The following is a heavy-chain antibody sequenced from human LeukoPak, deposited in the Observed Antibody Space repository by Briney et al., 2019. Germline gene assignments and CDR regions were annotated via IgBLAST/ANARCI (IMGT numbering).Heavy chain of an antibody. CDR3: ARTPLIAAAGIT. CDR2: INHSGST. J-gene: IGHJ4*02. Sequence: SETLSLTCAVYGGSFSGYYWSWIRQPPGKGLEWIGEINHSGSTTYNPSLQSRVTISLDTSKNQFSLKSSSVTAADTAVYYCARTPLIAAAGITWGQGSLVTVSS. D-gene: IGHD6-13*01. V-gene: IGHV4-34*01. CDR1: GGSFSGYY.